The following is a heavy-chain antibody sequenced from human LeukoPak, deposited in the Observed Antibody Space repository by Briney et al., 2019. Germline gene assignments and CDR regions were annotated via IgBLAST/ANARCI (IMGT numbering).Heavy chain of an antibody. Sequence: PGGSLRLSCAASGFTFDDYAMHWVRQAPGKGLEWVSGISWNSGSIGYADSVKGRFTFSRDNAKNSLYLQMNSLRAEDTALYYCAKDVEMATTYFDYWGQGTLVTVSS. CDR3: AKDVEMATTYFDY. J-gene: IGHJ4*02. CDR1: GFTFDDYA. V-gene: IGHV3-9*01. D-gene: IGHD5-24*01. CDR2: ISWNSGSI.